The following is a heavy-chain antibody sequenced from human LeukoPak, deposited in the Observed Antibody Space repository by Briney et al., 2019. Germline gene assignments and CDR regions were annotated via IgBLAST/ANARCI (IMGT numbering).Heavy chain of an antibody. Sequence: ASVKVSCKASGGTFSSYAIGWVRQAPGQGLEWMGGIIPIFGTANYAQKFQGRVTITTDESTSTAYMELSSLRSEDTAVYYCARGPELERFDYWGQGTLVTVSS. D-gene: IGHD1-1*01. CDR1: GGTFSSYA. J-gene: IGHJ4*02. V-gene: IGHV1-69*05. CDR2: IIPIFGTA. CDR3: ARGPELERFDY.